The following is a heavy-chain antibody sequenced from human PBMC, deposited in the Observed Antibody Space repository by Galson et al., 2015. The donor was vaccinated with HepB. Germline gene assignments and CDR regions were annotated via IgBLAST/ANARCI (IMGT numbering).Heavy chain of an antibody. V-gene: IGHV3-30*04. J-gene: IGHJ6*02. CDR2: MSYDGSNK. CDR3: ARDMAPSRSWVDGLTYHCMPV. Sequence: SLRLSCAASGFTFSSFAMHWGRQAPGKGLEWVAVMSYDGSNKNYVDSVKGRFTISRDNSRNTLYLEMNSLRAEDTARYFCARDMAPSRSWVDGLTYHCMPVWGQGTTVVVPS. D-gene: IGHD6-13*01. CDR1: GFTFSSFA.